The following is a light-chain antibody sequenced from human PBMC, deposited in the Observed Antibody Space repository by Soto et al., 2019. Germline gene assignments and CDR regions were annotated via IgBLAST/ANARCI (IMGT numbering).Light chain of an antibody. CDR1: SSDIGAGHG. CDR3: PQYDSSHPAVV. CDR2: DDT. V-gene: IGLV1-40*01. J-gene: IGLJ3*02. Sequence: QSVLTQSPSVSGAPGQRVTISCTGGSSDIGAGHGVHWYQQLPGTAPKLLIYDDTNRPSGVPDRFSGSKAGTSASLAITGRLADDDGDYYYPQYDSSHPAVVFGGGTKVTVL.